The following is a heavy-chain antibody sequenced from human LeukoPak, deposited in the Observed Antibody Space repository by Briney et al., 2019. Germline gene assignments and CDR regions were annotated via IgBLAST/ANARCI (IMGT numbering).Heavy chain of an antibody. V-gene: IGHV3-23*01. D-gene: IGHD3-3*01. CDR3: AKDLGDFWRGYEVAFDI. Sequence: GGSLRLTCGVSGFTFTSYAMRWVRQAPGWGLEWVSAISGSADSKYYADSVKGRFTISRDNSKNTLYLQMNSLRAEDTAVYYCAKDLGDFWRGYEVAFDIWGQGAMVTVSS. CDR2: ISGSADSK. J-gene: IGHJ3*02. CDR1: GFTFTSYA.